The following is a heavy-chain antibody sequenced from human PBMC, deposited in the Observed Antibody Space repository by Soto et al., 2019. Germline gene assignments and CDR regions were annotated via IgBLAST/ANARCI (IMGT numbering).Heavy chain of an antibody. J-gene: IGHJ5*02. CDR1: GGSISSISYY. D-gene: IGHD5-12*01. Sequence: SETLSLTCTVSGGSISSISYYWGWIRQPPGKGLEWIGSIYYSGSTYYNPSLKSRVTISVDTSKNQFSLKLSSVTAADTAVYYCARAGSGFRDGYNINWFDPWGQGTLVTVSS. CDR2: IYYSGST. CDR3: ARAGSGFRDGYNINWFDP. V-gene: IGHV4-39*01.